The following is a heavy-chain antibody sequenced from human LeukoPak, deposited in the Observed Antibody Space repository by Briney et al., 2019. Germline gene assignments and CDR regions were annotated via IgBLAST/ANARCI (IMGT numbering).Heavy chain of an antibody. D-gene: IGHD1-26*01. CDR2: ISSSSSYI. V-gene: IGHV3-21*01. CDR3: ARDAYFVGARNEVYYYGMDV. Sequence: PGGSLRLSCAASGFTFSTYSMNWVRQAPGKGLEWVSSISSSSSYIYYADSVKGRFTISRDNAKNSLYLQMNSLRAEDTAVYYCARDAYFVGARNEVYYYGMDVWAKGPRSPSP. J-gene: IGHJ6*02. CDR1: GFTFSTYS.